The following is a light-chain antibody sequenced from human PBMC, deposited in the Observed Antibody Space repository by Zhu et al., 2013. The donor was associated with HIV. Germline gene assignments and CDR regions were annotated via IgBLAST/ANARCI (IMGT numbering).Light chain of an antibody. V-gene: IGKV3-20*01. CDR1: QSVTSSY. CDR3: QQYETSPYA. J-gene: IGKJ2*01. CDR2: GAS. Sequence: EIVLTQSPGTLSLSPGKRATLSCRASQSVTSSYLAWYQQKPGQAPRLLIYGASTRATGIPDRFSGSGSGTDFTLTINRLEPEDFAVYYCQQYETSPYAFGQGTRVEIK.